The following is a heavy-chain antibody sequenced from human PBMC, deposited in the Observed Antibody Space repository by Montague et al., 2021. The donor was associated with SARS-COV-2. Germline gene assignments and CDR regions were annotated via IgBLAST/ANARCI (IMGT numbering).Heavy chain of an antibody. CDR1: GESFSGFY. CDR2: INHNRIT. V-gene: IGHV4-34*01. CDR3: ARDPFYQYTTRWNWFEF. J-gene: IGHJ5*01. Sequence: SETLSLTCAVYGESFSGFYWSWIRQSPGKGLEWIGDINHNRITSXNPSLKSRVVVSVDPSKNQFSLNLKSVTAADTAVYYCARDPFYQYTTRWNWFEFWSQGTPVIVSS. D-gene: IGHD4-23*01.